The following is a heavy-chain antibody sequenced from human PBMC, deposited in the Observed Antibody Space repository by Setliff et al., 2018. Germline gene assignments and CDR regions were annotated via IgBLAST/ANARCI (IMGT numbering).Heavy chain of an antibody. Sequence: PGGSLRLSCAASGFTFTDAWMNWVRQAPGKGLEYVSAISSNGDRTYYGDSVKGRFTISRDNSKNTLYLQMNSLRAEDTAVYYCSTKGVPGSGGQGTLVTVSS. D-gene: IGHD3-10*01. V-gene: IGHV3-64*02. CDR3: STKGVPGS. CDR2: ISSNGDRT. J-gene: IGHJ4*02. CDR1: GFTFTDAW.